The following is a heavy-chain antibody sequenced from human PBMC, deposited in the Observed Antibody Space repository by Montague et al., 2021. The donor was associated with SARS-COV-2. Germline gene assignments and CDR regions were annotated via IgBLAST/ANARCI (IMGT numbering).Heavy chain of an antibody. CDR3: ARGPGYTSVFGFFDY. CDR2: MYYTGTS. J-gene: IGHJ4*01. D-gene: IGHD2-2*02. Sequence: SETLSLTCAISGGSASGYYWAWIRQPPGKGLEWIGYMYYTGTSNYNPSLKSRVSMSIDTSKNHFSLNLTSVAAADTGFYYCARGPGYTSVFGFFDYWGHGAQVTVSS. V-gene: IGHV4-59*02. CDR1: GGSASGYY.